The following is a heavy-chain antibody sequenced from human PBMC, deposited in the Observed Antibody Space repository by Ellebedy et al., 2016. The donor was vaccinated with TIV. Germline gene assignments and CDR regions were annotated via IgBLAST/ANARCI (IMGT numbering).Heavy chain of an antibody. J-gene: IGHJ4*02. Sequence: ASVKVSCKASGYTFTGYFMHWVRQAPGEGLEWMGVINPSGGSTSYEQKFQGRVTMTRDTSTGTVYMELSSLRSEDTAAYYCARDLSFDYWGQGTLVTVSS. D-gene: IGHD2/OR15-2a*01. CDR2: INPSGGST. V-gene: IGHV1-46*01. CDR3: ARDLSFDY. CDR1: GYTFTGYF.